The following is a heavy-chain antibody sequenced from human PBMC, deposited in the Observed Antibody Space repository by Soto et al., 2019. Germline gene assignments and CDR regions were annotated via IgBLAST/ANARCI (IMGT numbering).Heavy chain of an antibody. D-gene: IGHD2-2*01. CDR3: ARGLVATP. J-gene: IGHJ5*02. CDR1: GGSVSSGSYY. Sequence: QVQLQESGPGLVKPSETLSLTCTVSGGSVSSGSYYWSWFRQPPGKGLEWIGYIYYSGSTNYNPSLKSRVTISVDTSKNQFSLKLSSVTAADTAVYYCARGLVATPWGQGTLVTVSS. V-gene: IGHV4-61*01. CDR2: IYYSGST.